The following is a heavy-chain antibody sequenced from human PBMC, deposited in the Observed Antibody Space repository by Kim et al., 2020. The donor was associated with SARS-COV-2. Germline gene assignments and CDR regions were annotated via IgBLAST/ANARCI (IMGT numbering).Heavy chain of an antibody. J-gene: IGHJ4*02. V-gene: IGHV3-23*01. CDR1: GFTFSTCA. Sequence: GGSLRLSCAASGFTFSTCAMSWVRQAPGKGLEWVSGISDRGVSTYYADSVKGRFAISRDNSKNTLYIQMNSLRAEDTAVYYCAKGRWGSGSYYNDYWGQGALVTVST. CDR2: ISDRGVST. D-gene: IGHD3-10*01. CDR3: AKGRWGSGSYYNDY.